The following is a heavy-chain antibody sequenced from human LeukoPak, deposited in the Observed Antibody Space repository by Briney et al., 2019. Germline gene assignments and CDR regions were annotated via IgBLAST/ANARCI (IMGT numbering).Heavy chain of an antibody. D-gene: IGHD3-22*01. CDR3: ARGDYETHGYQTR. Sequence: ASVTVSCKASGYIFTSYVLHWVRQAPGQGLEWMGWINTNTGNPTYAQGFTGRFVFSLDTSVSTAYLQISSLKADDTAMYYCARGDYETHGYQTRWGQGTLVTVSS. CDR2: INTNTGNP. V-gene: IGHV7-4-1*02. CDR1: GYIFTSYV. J-gene: IGHJ4*02.